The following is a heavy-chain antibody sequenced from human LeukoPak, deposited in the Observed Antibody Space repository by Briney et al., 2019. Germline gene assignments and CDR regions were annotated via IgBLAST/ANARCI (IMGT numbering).Heavy chain of an antibody. V-gene: IGHV1-2*02. J-gene: IGHJ4*02. CDR3: ARASRGTSGGSSDY. Sequence: GASVKVSCKASGYTFTGYYMHWVRQAPGQGLEWIGWINPNSGGTNYAQKFQGRVTMTRDTSISTAYMELSRLRSDDTAVYYCARASRGTSGGSSDYWGQGTLVTVS. CDR1: GYTFTGYY. D-gene: IGHD3-16*01. CDR2: INPNSGGT.